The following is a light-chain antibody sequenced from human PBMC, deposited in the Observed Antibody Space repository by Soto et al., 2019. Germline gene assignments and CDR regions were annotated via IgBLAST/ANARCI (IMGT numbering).Light chain of an antibody. CDR1: HIVSNN. V-gene: IGKV3-15*01. Sequence: VVMTQSPATLSVSPGDKATLSCRASHIVSNNLAWYQQKPGQAPRLRIYFASTRATGVPARLSGSGSGTEFTLTISSLESEDFAVYYCQHYNNWPLTFGGGTKVETK. CDR2: FAS. J-gene: IGKJ4*01. CDR3: QHYNNWPLT.